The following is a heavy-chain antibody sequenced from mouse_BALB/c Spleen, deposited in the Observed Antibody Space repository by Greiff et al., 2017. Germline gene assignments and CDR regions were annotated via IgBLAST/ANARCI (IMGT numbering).Heavy chain of an antibody. V-gene: IGHV1-18*01. J-gene: IGHJ4*01. CDR1: GYTFTDYN. CDR3: ARTVYAMDD. CDR2: INPNNGGT. D-gene: IGHD1-1*01. Sequence: VQLQQSGPELVKPGASVKIPCKASGYTFTDYNMDWVKQSHGKSLEWIGDINPNNGGTNYNQKFKGKATLTVDKSSSTAYMELRSLTSEDTAVYYCARTVYAMDDWGQGTSGTVSS.